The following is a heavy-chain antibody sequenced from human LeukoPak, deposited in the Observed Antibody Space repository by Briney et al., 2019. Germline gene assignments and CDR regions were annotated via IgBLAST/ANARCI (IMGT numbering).Heavy chain of an antibody. J-gene: IGHJ4*02. CDR3: AKDLQPFLYGDYVSWSIDY. Sequence: GGSLRLSCAASGFTFSSYAMSGVRQAPGKGREGVSAICGSGGSTYYEDAVKGRFTISRDNSKNTLYLQMNSLRAEDTAVYYCAKDLQPFLYGDYVSWSIDYWGQGTLVTVSS. V-gene: IGHV3-23*01. CDR2: ICGSGGST. D-gene: IGHD4-17*01. CDR1: GFTFSSYA.